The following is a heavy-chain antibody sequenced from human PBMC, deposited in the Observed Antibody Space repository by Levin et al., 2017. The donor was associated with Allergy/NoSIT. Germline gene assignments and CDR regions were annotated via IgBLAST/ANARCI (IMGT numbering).Heavy chain of an antibody. CDR1: GYSFTSYW. CDR3: ARQYYYGSGSYYKYYYYGMDV. J-gene: IGHJ6*02. Sequence: PGESLKISCKGSGYSFTSYWIGWVRQMPGKGLEWMGIIYPGDSDTRYSPSFQGQVTISADKSISTAYLQWSSLKASDTAMYYCARQYYYGSGSYYKYYYYGMDVWGQGTTVTVSS. D-gene: IGHD3-10*01. CDR2: IYPGDSDT. V-gene: IGHV5-51*01.